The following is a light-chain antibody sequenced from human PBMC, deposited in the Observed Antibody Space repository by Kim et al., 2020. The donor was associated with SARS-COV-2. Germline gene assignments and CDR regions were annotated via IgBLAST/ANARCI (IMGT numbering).Light chain of an antibody. CDR1: GSDVGGYNY. V-gene: IGLV2-11*01. Sequence: GQSGNIACTGTGSDVGGYNYVSWYQQHPGKAPKLVIYDVSKRPSGVPDRFSGSKSGNTASLTISGLQAEDEADYYCCSYAGSYTWVFGGGTKLTVL. CDR2: DVS. J-gene: IGLJ3*02. CDR3: CSYAGSYTWV.